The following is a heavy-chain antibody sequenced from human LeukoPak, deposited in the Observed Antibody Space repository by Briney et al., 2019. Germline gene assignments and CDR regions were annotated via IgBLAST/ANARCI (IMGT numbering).Heavy chain of an antibody. CDR3: ARAHSIASYYYGVDV. CDR2: IYYSGST. J-gene: IGHJ6*02. V-gene: IGHV4-39*07. CDR1: SVSISSNNYY. Sequence: SETLSLTCTVSSVSISSNNYYWGWIRQPPGKGLEWIGNIYYSGSTYYSPSLTSRVTVSVDTSENQFSLKLSSVTAADTAVYYCARAHSIASYYYGVDVWGQGTTVTVSS. D-gene: IGHD2/OR15-2a*01.